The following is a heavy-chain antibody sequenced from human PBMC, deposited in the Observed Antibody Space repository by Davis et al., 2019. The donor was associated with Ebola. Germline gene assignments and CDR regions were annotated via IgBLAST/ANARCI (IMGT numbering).Heavy chain of an antibody. CDR2: IYPGDSDT. CDR3: ARAHGYCISASRTCQFDY. Sequence: GESLKISCQGSGYSFTSYWIGWVRQMPGKGLEWMGIIYPGDSDTRYSPSFQGQVTISADKAITTAYLQWSSLKASDTAIYYCARAHGYCISASRTCQFDYWGQGTLVTVSS. V-gene: IGHV5-51*01. J-gene: IGHJ4*02. CDR1: GYSFTSYW. D-gene: IGHD2-2*01.